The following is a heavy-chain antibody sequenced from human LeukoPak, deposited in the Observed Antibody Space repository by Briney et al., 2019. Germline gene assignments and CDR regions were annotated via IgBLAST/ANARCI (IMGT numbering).Heavy chain of an antibody. V-gene: IGHV3-7*03. D-gene: IGHD2-8*01. CDR1: GFSFSNYA. J-gene: IGHJ4*02. CDR3: ARDNGF. CDR2: IKQGGSEK. Sequence: GGSLRLSCSASGFSFSNYAMYWVRQAPGKGLEWVANIKQGGSEKYYVDSVKGRFTISRDNAKNSLYLQMNSLRAEDTAVYYCARDNGFWGQGTLVTVSS.